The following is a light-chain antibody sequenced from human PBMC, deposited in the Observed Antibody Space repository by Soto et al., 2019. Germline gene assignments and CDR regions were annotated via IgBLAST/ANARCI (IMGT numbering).Light chain of an antibody. CDR3: QSYDSSLSGVV. CDR1: SSNIGAGYD. J-gene: IGLJ2*01. V-gene: IGLV1-40*01. Sequence: QSVLTQPPSVSGAPGQRVTISCTGSSSNIGAGYDVHWYQQLPGTAPKLLIYGNSNRPSGVPDRFSGSKSGTSASLAITGLQAEDEVDYYCQSYDSSLSGVVFGGGTKLTGL. CDR2: GNS.